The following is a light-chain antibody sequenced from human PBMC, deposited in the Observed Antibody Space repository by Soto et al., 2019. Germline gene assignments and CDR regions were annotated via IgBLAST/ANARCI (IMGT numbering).Light chain of an antibody. CDR2: AAS. CDR3: QQLNSYPPYT. CDR1: QGISSY. Sequence: DIQLTQSPSFLSASVGDSVTITCRASQGISSYLAWYHQKPGKDPNLLIYAASTLQSGVPSRFSGSGSGTEFTLTISSLQPEDFATYYCQQLNSYPPYTFGQGTKLEIK. J-gene: IGKJ2*01. V-gene: IGKV1-9*01.